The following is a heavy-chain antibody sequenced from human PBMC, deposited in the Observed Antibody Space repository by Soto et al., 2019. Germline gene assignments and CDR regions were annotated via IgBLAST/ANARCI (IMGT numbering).Heavy chain of an antibody. J-gene: IGHJ4*02. CDR1: GYTFTSYA. Sequence: QVQLVQSGAEEKKPGASVKVSCKASGYTFTSYAMHWVRQAPGQRLEWMGWINAGNGNTKYSQKFQGRVTITRDTSATTAYKELSRLRAEDTAVYYCAGGSGYYSWDDYWGQGTLVTVSS. D-gene: IGHD3-22*01. CDR3: AGGSGYYSWDDY. CDR2: INAGNGNT. V-gene: IGHV1-3*05.